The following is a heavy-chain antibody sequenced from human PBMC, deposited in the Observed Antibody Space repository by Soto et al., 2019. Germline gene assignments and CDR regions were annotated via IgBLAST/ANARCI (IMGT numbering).Heavy chain of an antibody. J-gene: IGHJ4*02. CDR1: GGSISSSNW. D-gene: IGHD2-2*01. CDR2: IYHSGST. Sequence: QVQLQESGPGLVKPSGTLSLTCAVSGGSISSSNWWSWVRQPPGKGLEWIGEIYHSGSTNYNPSLKSRVTISVDKSKNKFSLKLSSVTAADTAVYYCARVTEYCSSTSCQTPTDYWGQGTLVTVSS. CDR3: ARVTEYCSSTSCQTPTDY. V-gene: IGHV4-4*02.